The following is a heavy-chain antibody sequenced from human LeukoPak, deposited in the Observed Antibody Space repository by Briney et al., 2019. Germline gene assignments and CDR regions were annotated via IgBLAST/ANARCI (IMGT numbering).Heavy chain of an antibody. V-gene: IGHV4-39*01. D-gene: IGHD3-10*02. Sequence: SETLSLTCTVSGGSISSSSNYWGWIRQPPGKGLEWVGSIYYSGTTAYNPSRKSRVNISVDTSKNQFSLKLSSVTAADTAVYYCVRWQSGSMFHPPGGQGTLVTVSS. J-gene: IGHJ5*02. CDR3: VRWQSGSMFHPP. CDR1: GGSISSSSNY. CDR2: IYYSGTT.